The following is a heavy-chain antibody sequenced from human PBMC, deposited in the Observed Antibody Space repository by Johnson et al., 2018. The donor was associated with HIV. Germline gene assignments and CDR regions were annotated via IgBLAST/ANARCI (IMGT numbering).Heavy chain of an antibody. CDR1: GFTFSSYA. J-gene: IGHJ3*02. CDR3: ARDWTSSLLTSMASYAFDI. Sequence: QVQLVESGGGLVQPGGSLRLSCVASGFTFSSYAMHWVRQAPGKGLEWGTVIPYAGNNKYSADSVKCRFTISRDNSKNTLYLQMNSLRAEDTAVYYCARDWTSSLLTSMASYAFDIWGQGTMVTVSS. CDR2: IPYAGNNK. V-gene: IGHV3-30-3*01. D-gene: IGHD5-18*01.